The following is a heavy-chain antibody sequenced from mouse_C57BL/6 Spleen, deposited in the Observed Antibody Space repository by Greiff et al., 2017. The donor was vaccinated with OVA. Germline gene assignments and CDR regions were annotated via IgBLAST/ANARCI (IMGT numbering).Heavy chain of an antibody. J-gene: IGHJ3*01. V-gene: IGHV1-15*01. CDR2: IDPETGGT. D-gene: IGHD2-4*01. Sequence: LVGPGASVPLSCKASGYTFTDYEMHWVKQTPVHGLEWIGAIDPETGGTAYNQKFKGKAILTADKSSSTAYMELRSLTSEDSAVYYCTRYDYDGGAYWGQGTLVTVSA. CDR1: GYTFTDYE. CDR3: TRYDYDGGAY.